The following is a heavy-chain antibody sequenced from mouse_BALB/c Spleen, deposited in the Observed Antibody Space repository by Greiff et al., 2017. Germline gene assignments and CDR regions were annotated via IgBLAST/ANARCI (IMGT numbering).Heavy chain of an antibody. CDR2: IWAGGST. Sequence: QVQLQQSGPGLVAPSQSLSITCTVSGFSLTSYGVHWVRQPPGKGLEWLGVIWAGGSTNYNSALMSRLSISKDNSKSQVFLKMNSLQTDDTAMYYCARGGIYYGNYDSMDYWGQGTSVTVSS. CDR1: GFSLTSYG. J-gene: IGHJ4*01. CDR3: ARGGIYYGNYDSMDY. V-gene: IGHV2-9*02. D-gene: IGHD2-1*01.